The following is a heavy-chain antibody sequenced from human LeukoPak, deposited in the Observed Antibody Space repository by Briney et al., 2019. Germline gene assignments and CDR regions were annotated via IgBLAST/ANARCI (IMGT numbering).Heavy chain of an antibody. CDR3: ARRGRSSGWYPYYYFDY. V-gene: IGHV4-59*05. D-gene: IGHD6-19*01. CDR2: IYYSGST. J-gene: IGHJ4*02. Sequence: SETLSLTCTVSGGSISSYYWNWIRQPPGKGLEWIGSIYYSGSTYYNPSLKSRVTISVDTSKSQFSLKLSSVTAADTAVYYCARRGRSSGWYPYYYFDYWGQGTLVTVSS. CDR1: GGSISSYY.